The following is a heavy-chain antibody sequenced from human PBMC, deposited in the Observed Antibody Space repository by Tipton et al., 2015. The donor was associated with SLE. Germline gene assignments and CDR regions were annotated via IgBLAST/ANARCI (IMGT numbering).Heavy chain of an antibody. CDR3: ARADGDVPFDY. V-gene: IGHV3-33*08. D-gene: IGHD4-17*01. J-gene: IGHJ4*02. CDR2: IWYDGSKK. Sequence: SLRLSCAASGFTFSSYGMHWVRQAPGKGLEWVAVIWYDGSKKYYADSVKGRFTISRDNSKNTLYLQMNSLRVEDTAVYYCARADGDVPFDYWGQGTLVTVSS. CDR1: GFTFSSYG.